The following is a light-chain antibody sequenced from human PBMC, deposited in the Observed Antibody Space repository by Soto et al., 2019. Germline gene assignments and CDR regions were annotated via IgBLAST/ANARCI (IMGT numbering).Light chain of an antibody. CDR2: AAS. Sequence: DIQMTQSPSSLSASVGDRVTITCRASQSISSYLNWYQQKPGKAPKLLIYAASSLQSGVPSRFSGSGSGTDFTLTISSLQPEDFATYYCQQSSSTPQTFGGVTRVEIK. J-gene: IGKJ4*01. CDR3: QQSSSTPQT. V-gene: IGKV1-39*01. CDR1: QSISSY.